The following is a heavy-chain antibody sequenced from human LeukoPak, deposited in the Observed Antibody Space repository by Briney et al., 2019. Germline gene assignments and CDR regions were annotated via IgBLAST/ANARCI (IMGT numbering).Heavy chain of an antibody. J-gene: IGHJ5*02. CDR3: ARARGITYEFDP. V-gene: IGHV1-69*05. Sequence: SVKVSCKASGGTFSSYAISWVRQAPGQGLEWMGGIIPIFGTANYAQKFQGRVTITTDESTSAAYMELSSLRSEDTAVYYCARARGITYEFDPWGQGTLVTVSS. CDR1: GGTFSSYA. D-gene: IGHD3-10*01. CDR2: IIPIFGTA.